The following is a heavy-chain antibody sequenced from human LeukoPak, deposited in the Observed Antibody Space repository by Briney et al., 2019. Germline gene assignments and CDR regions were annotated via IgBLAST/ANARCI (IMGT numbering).Heavy chain of an antibody. CDR1: GFTFSSYW. J-gene: IGHJ4*02. Sequence: GGSLRLSCAAAGFTFSSYWIDWVGQVPGKGLVWVSRIKDGGTTTDYADSVKGRFTISRDDAKNTLYLQMNSLRAEDTAVYYCTTIRPGYWGRGTLVTVSS. CDR3: TTIRPGY. D-gene: IGHD5-24*01. CDR2: IKDGGTTT. V-gene: IGHV3-74*01.